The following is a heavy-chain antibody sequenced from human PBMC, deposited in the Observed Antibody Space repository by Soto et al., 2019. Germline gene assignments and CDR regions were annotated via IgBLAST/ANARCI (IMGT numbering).Heavy chain of an antibody. CDR1: GFTFSTYW. J-gene: IGHJ6*03. CDR2: IKEDGSEK. D-gene: IGHD3-16*01. CDR3: ARPYMSTFGGGYMHV. V-gene: IGHV3-7*01. Sequence: GGSLRLSCAASGFTFSTYWMSWVRQAPGKGLEWVANIKEDGSEKYYVDSVKGRFTISRDNAKNSLSLQMSSLRAEDTAVYYCARPYMSTFGGGYMHVWGKGTTVTVSS.